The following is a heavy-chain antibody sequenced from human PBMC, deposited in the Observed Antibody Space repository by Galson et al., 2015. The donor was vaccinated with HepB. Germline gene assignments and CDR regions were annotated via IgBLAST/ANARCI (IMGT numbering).Heavy chain of an antibody. J-gene: IGHJ5*02. CDR2: ISSSSSTI. Sequence: SLRLSCAASGFTFSSYSMNWVRQAPGKGLEWVSYISSSSSTIYYADSVKGRSTISRDNAKNSLYLQMNSLRAEDTAVYYCARGPMWFGSQAALNWFDPWGQGTLVTVSS. D-gene: IGHD3-10*01. CDR1: GFTFSSYS. V-gene: IGHV3-48*04. CDR3: ARGPMWFGSQAALNWFDP.